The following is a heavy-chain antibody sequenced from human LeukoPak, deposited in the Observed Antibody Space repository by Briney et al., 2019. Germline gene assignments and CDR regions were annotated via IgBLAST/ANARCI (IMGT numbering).Heavy chain of an antibody. CDR1: GFSIITGYY. J-gene: IGHJ5*02. D-gene: IGHD3-22*01. CDR2: IYPGVNT. V-gene: IGHV4-38-2*01. CDR3: ARFISSDRNWFDP. Sequence: SETLSLTCAVSGFSIITGYYWGWIRPPPGKGLEWIGNIYPGVNTYYNASLKSRVTISVDTSKNHFSLTVTSVTAADTAVYYCARFISSDRNWFDPWGQGTLVTVSS.